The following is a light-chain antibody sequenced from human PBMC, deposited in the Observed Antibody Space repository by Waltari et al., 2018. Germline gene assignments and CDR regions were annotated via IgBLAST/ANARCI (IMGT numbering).Light chain of an antibody. V-gene: IGKV4-1*01. Sequence: DIVMTPSPDSLAVSLGERATLNCKPRQSVLYSSNNKNYLACYQQKPGQPPKLLIYWASTRESGVPDRFSGSGSGTDFTLTISSLQAEDVAVYYCQQYYSTPLTFGGGTKVEIK. CDR1: QSVLYSSNNKNY. J-gene: IGKJ4*01. CDR3: QQYYSTPLT. CDR2: WAS.